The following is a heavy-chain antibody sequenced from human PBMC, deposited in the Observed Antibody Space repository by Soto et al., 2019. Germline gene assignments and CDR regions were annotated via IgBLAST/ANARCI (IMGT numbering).Heavy chain of an antibody. V-gene: IGHV4-34*01. CDR1: GGSLSGYY. J-gene: IGHJ4*02. CDR3: SRGQRSDPFFDY. CDR2: NNPDGAT. Sequence: PSETLSLTCAVSGGSLSGYYWDWIRPPPGKGLEWIGENNPDGATNYTPSLKRRVTISIDTSRNQFSLKLSSVTAADTAVYYCSRGQRSDPFFDYWGQAAQGTVSA.